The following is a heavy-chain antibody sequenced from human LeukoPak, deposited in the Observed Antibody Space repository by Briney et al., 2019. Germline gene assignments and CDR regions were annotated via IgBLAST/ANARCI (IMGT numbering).Heavy chain of an antibody. CDR1: GYSISSGYY. J-gene: IGHJ4*02. V-gene: IGHV4-38-2*01. Sequence: SETLSLTCAVSGYSISSGYYWGWIRQPPGKGLEWIGEINHSGSTNYNPSLKSRVTISVDTSKNQFSLKLSSVTAADTAVYYCARMGFGVVPAATIDYWGQGTLVTVSS. CDR3: ARMGFGVVPAATIDY. D-gene: IGHD2-2*01. CDR2: INHSGST.